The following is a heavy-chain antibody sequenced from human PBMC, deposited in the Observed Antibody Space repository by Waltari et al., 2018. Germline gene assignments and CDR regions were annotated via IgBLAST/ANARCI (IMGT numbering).Heavy chain of an antibody. Sequence: QVQLQESGPGLVKPSQTLSLTCTVSGGSISSCYYYWSWLRQPPGKGLEWIGYIYYSGSTYYNPSLKSRVTISVDTSKNQFSLKLSSVTAADTAVYYCARAEIPPNLRFDPWGQGTLVTVSS. CDR2: IYYSGST. CDR1: GGSISSCYYY. J-gene: IGHJ5*02. V-gene: IGHV4-30-4*08. CDR3: ARAEIPPNLRFDP.